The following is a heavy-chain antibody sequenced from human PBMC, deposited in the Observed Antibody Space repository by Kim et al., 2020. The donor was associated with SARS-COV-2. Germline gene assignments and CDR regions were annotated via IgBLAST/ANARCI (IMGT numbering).Heavy chain of an antibody. CDR1: GGSISSYY. J-gene: IGHJ4*02. Sequence: SETLSLTCTVSGGSISSYYWSWIRQPPGKGLEWIGYIYYSGSTNYNPSLKSRVTISVDTSKNQFSLKLSSVTAADTAVYYCARTGLLWFGEPFDYWGQGTLVTVSS. D-gene: IGHD3-10*01. CDR2: IYYSGST. V-gene: IGHV4-59*08. CDR3: ARTGLLWFGEPFDY.